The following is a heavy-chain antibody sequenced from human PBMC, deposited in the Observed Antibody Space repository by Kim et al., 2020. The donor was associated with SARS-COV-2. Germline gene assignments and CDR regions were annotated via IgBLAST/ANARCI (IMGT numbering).Heavy chain of an antibody. CDR3: ASNGPFLRLDS. CDR1: GDSVTSDKW. V-gene: IGHV4-4*02. J-gene: IGHJ4*02. D-gene: IGHD2-8*01. Sequence: SETLSLTCAVSGDSVTSDKWWSWVRQPPGKGLEWIAEILHKGDTNYNPSLKNRVTISMDKSRNQFSLSLNSVTAADTAIYYCASNGPFLRLDSWGQGTLV. CDR2: ILHKGDT.